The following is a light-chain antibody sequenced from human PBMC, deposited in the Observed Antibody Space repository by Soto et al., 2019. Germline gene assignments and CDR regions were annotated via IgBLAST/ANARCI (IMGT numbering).Light chain of an antibody. CDR1: QIVTINS. CDR3: QQYGDSPFT. J-gene: IGKJ3*01. CDR2: AAS. V-gene: IGKV3-20*01. Sequence: EVVLTQSPGTLSLSPGERATLSCRASQIVTINSLAWYQQKPGQPPRLLIYAASTRASAIPDRFSGSGSGTYFTLTISRLQPEDFALYYCQQYGDSPFTFGPGTRVDVK.